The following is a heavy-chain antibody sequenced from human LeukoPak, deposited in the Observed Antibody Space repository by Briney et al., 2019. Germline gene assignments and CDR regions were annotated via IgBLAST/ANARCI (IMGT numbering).Heavy chain of an antibody. CDR1: GFTFSSYA. CDR2: ISGSGGST. D-gene: IGHD3-9*01. J-gene: IGHJ4*02. Sequence: GGSLRLSCAASGFTFSSYAMSWVRQAPGKGLEWVSAISGSGGSTYYADSVKGRFTISRDNSKNTLYLQMNSLRAEDTAVYYCAKDSEHDILTGSITPSRAGSLFDYWGQGTLVTVSS. CDR3: AKDSEHDILTGSITPSRAGSLFDY. V-gene: IGHV3-23*01.